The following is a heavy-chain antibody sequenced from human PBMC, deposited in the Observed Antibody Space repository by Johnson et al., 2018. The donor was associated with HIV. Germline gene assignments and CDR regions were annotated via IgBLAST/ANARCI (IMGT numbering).Heavy chain of an antibody. D-gene: IGHD3-3*02. CDR3: AKDRITQGIYDAFDI. CDR1: GVSFSDYA. V-gene: IGHV3-23*01. J-gene: IGHJ3*02. Sequence: VQLLESGGGVVQSGRSLRLSCAASGVSFSDYAMHWVRQAPGKGLEWVSAISGSARSTYYADSVRGRFTISTDNSKKTLFLQMNSLRVEDTAVYYCAKDRITQGIYDAFDIWGKGTVVTVSS. CDR2: ISGSARST.